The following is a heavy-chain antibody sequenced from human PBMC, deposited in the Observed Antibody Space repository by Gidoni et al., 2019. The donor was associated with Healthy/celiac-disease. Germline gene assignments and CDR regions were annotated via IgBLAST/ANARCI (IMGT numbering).Heavy chain of an antibody. Sequence: QLQLQASGPGLVKPSETLSLTCTVPGGSLRSSSYYWGWIRQPPGKGLEWIGSIYYSGSTYYNPSLKSRVTISVDTSKNQFSLKLSSVTAADTAVYYCAREGDFGDSSGYSRYWGQGTLVTVSS. CDR3: AREGDFGDSSGYSRY. D-gene: IGHD3-22*01. CDR2: IYYSGST. V-gene: IGHV4-39*07. CDR1: GGSLRSSSYY. J-gene: IGHJ4*02.